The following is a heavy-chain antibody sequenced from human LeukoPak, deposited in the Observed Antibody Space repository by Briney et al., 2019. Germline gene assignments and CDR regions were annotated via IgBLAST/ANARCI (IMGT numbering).Heavy chain of an antibody. J-gene: IGHJ4*02. CDR3: ARFIAAPYYFDY. V-gene: IGHV3-21*01. Sequence: MTGGSLRLSCAASGFTFSSYSMNWVRQAPGKGLEWVSFISSSRSYIYYADSVKGRFTISRDNAKNSLYLQMNSLRAEDTAVYYCARFIAAPYYFDYWGRGTLVTVS. D-gene: IGHD6-13*01. CDR1: GFTFSSYS. CDR2: ISSSRSYI.